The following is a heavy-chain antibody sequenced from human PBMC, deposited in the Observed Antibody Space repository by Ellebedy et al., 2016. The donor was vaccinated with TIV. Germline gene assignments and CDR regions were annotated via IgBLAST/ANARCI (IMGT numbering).Heavy chain of an antibody. J-gene: IGHJ4*02. D-gene: IGHD2-15*01. V-gene: IGHV1-18*01. Sequence: AASVKVSCKASGYTFTSYGISWVRQAPGQGLEWMGWISAYNGNTNYAQKLQGRVTMTTDTSTSTAYMELRSLRSDDTAVYYCARTVDIVVVVASLDYWGQGTLVTVSS. CDR3: ARTVDIVVVVASLDY. CDR1: GYTFTSYG. CDR2: ISAYNGNT.